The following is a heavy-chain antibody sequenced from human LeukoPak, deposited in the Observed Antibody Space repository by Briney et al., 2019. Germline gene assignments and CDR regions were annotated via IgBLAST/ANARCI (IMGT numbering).Heavy chain of an antibody. CDR2: IIPNSGRT. CDR1: GYTFTPYY. V-gene: IGHV1-2*02. Sequence: GSVTVSFMASGYTFTPYYIYWVRQAAGQGREGMGWIIPNSGRTNYAQKFQGRVTMTRDTSISTACMELSRLISDDTALYYCAREIVVGLNAFDIWGQGTMVTVSS. D-gene: IGHD3-22*01. J-gene: IGHJ3*02. CDR3: AREIVVGLNAFDI.